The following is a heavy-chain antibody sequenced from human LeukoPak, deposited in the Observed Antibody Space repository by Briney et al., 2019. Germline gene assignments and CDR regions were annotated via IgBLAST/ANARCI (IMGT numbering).Heavy chain of an antibody. D-gene: IGHD5-18*01. CDR1: GFTFSSYA. J-gene: IGHJ4*02. V-gene: IGHV3-23*01. CDR3: AKDGTQPRGYSYGFY. Sequence: GGSLRLSCAASGFTFSSYAMSWVRQAPGKGLEWVSAISGSGGSTYYADSVKGRFTISRDNSKNTLYLQMNSLRAEDTAVYYCAKDGTQPRGYSYGFYWGQGTLVTVSS. CDR2: ISGSGGST.